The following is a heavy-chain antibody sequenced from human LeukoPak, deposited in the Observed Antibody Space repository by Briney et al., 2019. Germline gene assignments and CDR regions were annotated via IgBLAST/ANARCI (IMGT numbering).Heavy chain of an antibody. V-gene: IGHV6-1*01. CDR1: GDSVSSNSAA. Sequence: SQTLSLTCAISGDSVSSNSAAWNWIRQSPSRGLEWLGRTYYRSKWYNDYAVSAKSRITINPDTSKNQFSLQLNSVTPEDTAVYYCASAAIIAAAGSFDYWGQGTLVTVSS. D-gene: IGHD6-13*01. J-gene: IGHJ4*02. CDR3: ASAAIIAAAGSFDY. CDR2: TYYRSKWYN.